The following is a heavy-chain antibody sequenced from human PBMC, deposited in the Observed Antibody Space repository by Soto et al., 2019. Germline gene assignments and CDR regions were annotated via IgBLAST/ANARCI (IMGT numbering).Heavy chain of an antibody. CDR3: TTATKLNAGGQVSGAFDV. CDR1: GFTFTSAW. J-gene: IGHJ3*01. Sequence: EVQLVESGGGFVKPGGSLRLSCAASGFTFTSAWMNWVRQAPGKGLERVARIVSRSDGGAIDYAAPVRGRFTISRDDSKNTLYLQMNSIKVEDTGIYFCTTATKLNAGGQVSGAFDVWGQGTMVTASS. CDR2: IVSRSDGGAI. D-gene: IGHD6-25*01. V-gene: IGHV3-15*07.